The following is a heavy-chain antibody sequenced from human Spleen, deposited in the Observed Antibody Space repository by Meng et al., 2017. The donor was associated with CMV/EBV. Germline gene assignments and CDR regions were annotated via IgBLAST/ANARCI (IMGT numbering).Heavy chain of an antibody. Sequence: GESLKISCAASGFTFTDPYMDWVRQAPGKGLEWIGRSRNKANSFTTEYAASVKDRFTISRDNARNSLYLQMNSLKTEDTAVYYCIASRGYWGQGTLVTVSS. CDR1: GFTFTDPY. J-gene: IGHJ4*02. CDR2: SRNKANSFTT. CDR3: IASRGY. V-gene: IGHV3-72*01.